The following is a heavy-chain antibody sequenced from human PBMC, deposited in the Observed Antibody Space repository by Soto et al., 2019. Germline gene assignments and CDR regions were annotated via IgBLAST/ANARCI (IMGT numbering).Heavy chain of an antibody. D-gene: IGHD6-13*01. CDR2: IIPIFGTA. V-gene: IGHV1-69*06. Sequence: SVKVSCKASGGTFNNYVINWVRQAPGQGLEWMAGIIPIFGTANYAQKFQGRVTITADKSTSTAYMELNSLRSEDTAVYYCAKDVGSSWRDAFDIWGQGQMVTVS. J-gene: IGHJ3*02. CDR3: AKDVGSSWRDAFDI. CDR1: GGTFNNYV.